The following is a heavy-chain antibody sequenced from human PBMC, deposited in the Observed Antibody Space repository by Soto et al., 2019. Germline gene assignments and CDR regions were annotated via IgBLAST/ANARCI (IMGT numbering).Heavy chain of an antibody. CDR3: THLLSLAHPYSYL. D-gene: IGHD2-21*01. CDR1: GGSFSGYY. V-gene: IGHV4-34*06. J-gene: IGHJ4*02. Sequence: TSETLSLTCAVYGGSFSGYYWSWIRQPPGKGLEWIGEINHSGSTNYNPSLKSRVTISVDTVYLQMDSLKTEDTAVYYCTHLLSLAHPYSYLWGQGTQVTVSS. CDR2: INHSGST.